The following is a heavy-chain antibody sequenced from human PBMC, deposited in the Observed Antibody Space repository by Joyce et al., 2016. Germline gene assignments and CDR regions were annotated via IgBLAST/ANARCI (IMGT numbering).Heavy chain of an antibody. J-gene: IGHJ5*02. CDR1: SGSINTNY. D-gene: IGHD5-18*01. CDR3: AGHTYSSGLNWFDP. Sequence: QVQLQESGPGLVKPSETLSLTCTVSSGSINTNYWSWIRQSPGKGLEWIGYIHYSGTTKNNPSLKSRVTMSVNTSNNQFSLKRTTVTAADTAVYYCAGHTYSSGLNWFDPWGQGTLVTVSS. CDR2: IHYSGTT. V-gene: IGHV4-59*08.